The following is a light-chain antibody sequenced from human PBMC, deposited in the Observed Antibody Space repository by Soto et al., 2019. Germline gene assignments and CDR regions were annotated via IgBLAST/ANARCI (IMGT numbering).Light chain of an antibody. V-gene: IGKV4-1*01. Sequence: DIVMTQSPDSLAVSLGERATINCKSSQSVLYSSNNKNYLAWYQQKPGQPPKKLIYWASTRESGVPERFSGSGSGTDFALTISSLQAEDVAVYYCQQYYSDPLTFGGGTKVEIK. J-gene: IGKJ4*01. CDR1: QSVLYSSNNKNY. CDR3: QQYYSDPLT. CDR2: WAS.